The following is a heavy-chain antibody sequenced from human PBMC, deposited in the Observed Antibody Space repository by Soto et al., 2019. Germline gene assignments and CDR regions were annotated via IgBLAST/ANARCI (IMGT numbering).Heavy chain of an antibody. CDR1: GYTFTSYG. V-gene: IGHV1-2*02. Sequence: ASVKVSCTASGYTFTSYGISWVRQAPGQGLEWMGWINPYSGGADYAQSFQGRVTMARDTSISTVYMELSRLRFDDTAVYYCARVIRGAYYNSPLDTWGQGTVVTVSS. D-gene: IGHD3-10*01. CDR3: ARVIRGAYYNSPLDT. J-gene: IGHJ5*02. CDR2: INPYSGGA.